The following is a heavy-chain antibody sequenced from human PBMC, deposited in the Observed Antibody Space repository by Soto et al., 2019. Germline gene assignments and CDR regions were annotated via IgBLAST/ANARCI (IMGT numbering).Heavy chain of an antibody. V-gene: IGHV3-21*01. Sequence: GGSLRLSCAASGFTFSSYSMNWVRQAPGKGLEWVSSISSSSSYIYYADSVKGRFTISRDNAKNSLYLQMNSLRAEDTAVYYCASYYYDSSYAFDIWGQGTMVTVSS. D-gene: IGHD3-22*01. CDR3: ASYYYDSSYAFDI. CDR1: GFTFSSYS. J-gene: IGHJ3*02. CDR2: ISSSSSYI.